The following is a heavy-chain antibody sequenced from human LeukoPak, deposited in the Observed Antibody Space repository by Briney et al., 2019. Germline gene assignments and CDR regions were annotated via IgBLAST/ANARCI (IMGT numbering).Heavy chain of an antibody. D-gene: IGHD3-10*01. CDR2: INPSGGST. Sequence: ASVKVSCKXSGYTFTSYYMHWVRQAPGQGLEWMGIINPSGGSTSYAQKFQGRVTMTRDTSTSTVYMELSSLRSEDTAVYYCARSYYYGSGSYYNFDYWGQGTLVTVSS. CDR3: ARSYYYGSGSYYNFDY. CDR1: GYTFTSYY. J-gene: IGHJ4*02. V-gene: IGHV1-46*03.